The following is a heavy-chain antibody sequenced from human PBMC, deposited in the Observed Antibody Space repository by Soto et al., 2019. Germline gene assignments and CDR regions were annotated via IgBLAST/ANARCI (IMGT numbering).Heavy chain of an antibody. D-gene: IGHD1-1*01. CDR3: VRSGDNYNLLDY. Sequence: PGGSLRLSCAASGFTFSDHYMSWIRQAPGKVLEWIGYSSNSGSFTRYADSVKGRFSISRDNAKNSLYLQINSLRGDDTAIYYCVRSGDNYNLLDYWGQGTPVTVSS. J-gene: IGHJ4*02. CDR1: GFTFSDHY. CDR2: SSNSGSFT. V-gene: IGHV3-11*06.